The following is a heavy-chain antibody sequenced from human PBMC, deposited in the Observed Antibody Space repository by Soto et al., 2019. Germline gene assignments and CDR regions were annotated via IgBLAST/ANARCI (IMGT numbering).Heavy chain of an antibody. CDR2: MNPIFGTA. D-gene: IGHD4-17*01. CDR3: ARYRNDYGDGRDAFDS. V-gene: IGHV1-69*13. J-gene: IGHJ3*02. CDR1: GYTFTSYD. Sequence: SVKVSCKASGYTFTSYDINWVRQATGQGLEWMGWMNPIFGTANYAQKFQGRVTITADESTSTAYMELSSLRSEDTAVYYCARYRNDYGDGRDAFDSWGQGTMVTVSS.